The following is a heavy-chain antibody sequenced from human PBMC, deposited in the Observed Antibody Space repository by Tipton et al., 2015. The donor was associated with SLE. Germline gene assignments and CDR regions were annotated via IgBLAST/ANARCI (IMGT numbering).Heavy chain of an antibody. Sequence: TLPLTCAVYGGSFSGYYWSWIRQPPGKGLEWIGEINHSGSTNYNPSLKSRVTISVDTSKNQFSLKLSSVTAADTAVYYCARGLLEWSDYWGQGTLVTVSS. D-gene: IGHD3-3*01. CDR1: GGSFSGYY. J-gene: IGHJ4*02. CDR2: INHSGST. CDR3: ARGLLEWSDY. V-gene: IGHV4-34*01.